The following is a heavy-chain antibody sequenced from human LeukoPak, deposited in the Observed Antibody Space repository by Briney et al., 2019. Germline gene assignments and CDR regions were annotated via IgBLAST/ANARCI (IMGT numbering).Heavy chain of an antibody. D-gene: IGHD5-18*01. V-gene: IGHV3-30-3*01. CDR1: GFTFSSYA. J-gene: IGHJ4*02. CDR3: ARESIGYSYGYFDY. CDR2: ISYDGSNK. Sequence: PGGSLRLSCAASGFTFSSYAMHWVRQAPGKGLEWVAVISYDGSNKYYADSVKGRFTISRDNFKNTLYLQMNSLRAEETAVYYCARESIGYSYGYFDYWGQGTLVTVSS.